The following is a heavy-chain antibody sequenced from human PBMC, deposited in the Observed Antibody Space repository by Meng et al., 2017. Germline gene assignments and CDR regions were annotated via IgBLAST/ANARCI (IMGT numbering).Heavy chain of an antibody. D-gene: IGHD1-26*01. CDR3: AHSSDRPFDY. Sequence: QITLKESGTTMVKPTQTITLTCTFAGFSLSTSGVGVGWIRQPPGKAMDWLALIYWDDDKRYSPSLKSRLTIIKDTSKNQVVLTMTNMDPVDTATYYCAHSSDRPFDYWGQGTLVTVSS. J-gene: IGHJ4*02. CDR2: IYWDDDK. V-gene: IGHV2-5*02. CDR1: GFSLSTSGVG.